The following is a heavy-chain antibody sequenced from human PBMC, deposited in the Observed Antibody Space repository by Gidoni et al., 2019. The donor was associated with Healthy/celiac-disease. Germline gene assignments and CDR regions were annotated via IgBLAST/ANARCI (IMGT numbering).Heavy chain of an antibody. V-gene: IGHV3-11*01. J-gene: IGHJ4*02. CDR2: ISSSGSTI. CDR3: ARDVTSNPYYYDSSGYSGPGEHYFDY. Sequence: QVQLVESGGGLVKPGGSLRLSCAASGFTFSDYYMSWIRQAPGKGLEWVSYISSSGSTIYYADSVKGRFTISRDNAKNSLYLQMNSLRAEDTAVYYCARDVTSNPYYYDSSGYSGPGEHYFDYWGQGTLVTVSS. D-gene: IGHD3-22*01. CDR1: GFTFSDYY.